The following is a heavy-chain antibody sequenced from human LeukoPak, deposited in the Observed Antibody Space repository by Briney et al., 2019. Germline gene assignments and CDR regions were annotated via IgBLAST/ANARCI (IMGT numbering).Heavy chain of an antibody. J-gene: IGHJ4*02. V-gene: IGHV4-61*02. Sequence: SETLSLTCTVSGGSISSGSYYWSWIRQPAGKGLEWIGRIYTSGSTNYNPSLKSRVTISVDTSKNQFSLKLSSVTAADTAVYYCARDLKNYGSGSYPDYWGQGTLVTVSS. CDR1: GGSISSGSYY. CDR3: ARDLKNYGSGSYPDY. D-gene: IGHD3-10*01. CDR2: IYTSGST.